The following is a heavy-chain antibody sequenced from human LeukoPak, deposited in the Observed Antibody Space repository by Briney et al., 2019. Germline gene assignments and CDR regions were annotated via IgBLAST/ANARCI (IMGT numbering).Heavy chain of an antibody. V-gene: IGHV3-21*01. Sequence: PGGSLRLSCAASGFTFSSYSMNLVRQAPGKGLEWVSSISSSSSYIYYADSVKGRFTISRDNAQNSLYLQMNSLRAEDTAVYYCARDEEGDFWSGYYTYGAFDIWGQGTMVTVSS. D-gene: IGHD3-3*01. CDR1: GFTFSSYS. CDR2: ISSSSSYI. J-gene: IGHJ3*02. CDR3: ARDEEGDFWSGYYTYGAFDI.